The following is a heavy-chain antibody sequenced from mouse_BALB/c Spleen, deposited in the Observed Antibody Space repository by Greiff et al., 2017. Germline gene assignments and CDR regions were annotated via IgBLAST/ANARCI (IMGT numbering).Heavy chain of an antibody. CDR1: GFTFSSYA. D-gene: IGHD1-1*01. CDR2: ISSGGST. J-gene: IGHJ4*01. CDR3: ARGYYYGSSNAMDY. V-gene: IGHV5-6-5*01. Sequence: EVMLVESGGGLVKPGGSLKLSCAASGFTFSSYAMSWVRQTPEKRLEWVASISSGGSTYYPDSVKGRFTISRDNARNILYLQMSSLRSEDTAMYFCARGYYYGSSNAMDYWGQGTSVTVSS.